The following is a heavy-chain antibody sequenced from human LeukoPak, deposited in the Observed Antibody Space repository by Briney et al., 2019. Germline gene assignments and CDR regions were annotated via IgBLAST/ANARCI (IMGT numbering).Heavy chain of an antibody. CDR2: IYYSGST. V-gene: IGHV4-59*01. CDR1: GGSISSYY. D-gene: IGHD1-7*01. Sequence: SETLSLTCTVSGGSISSYYWSWIRQPPGKGLEWIGYIYYSGSTYYNPSLKSRVTISVHTSKNQFSLKLSSVTAADTAVYYCAKRRGLEVLYYYYMDVWGKGTTVTVSS. J-gene: IGHJ6*03. CDR3: AKRRGLEVLYYYYMDV.